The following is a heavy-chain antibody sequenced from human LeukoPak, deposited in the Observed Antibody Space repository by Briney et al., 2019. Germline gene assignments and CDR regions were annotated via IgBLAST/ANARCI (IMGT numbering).Heavy chain of an antibody. D-gene: IGHD3-22*01. V-gene: IGHV3-23*01. CDR2: ISGSGGST. CDR1: GFTFSSYA. CDR3: AKSYYYDSSGYYPVYDY. J-gene: IGHJ4*02. Sequence: PGGSLRLSCAASGFTFSSYAMSWVRQAPGKGLEWVSAISGSGGSTYYADSVKGRFTISRDNSKNTLYLQMTSLRAEDTAVYYCAKSYYYDSSGYYPVYDYWGQGTLVTVSS.